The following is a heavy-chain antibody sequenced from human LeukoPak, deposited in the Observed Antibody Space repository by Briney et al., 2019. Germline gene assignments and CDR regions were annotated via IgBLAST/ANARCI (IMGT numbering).Heavy chain of an antibody. CDR3: ALCGHGYYYYGMDV. V-gene: IGHV3-48*04. D-gene: IGHD2-21*01. J-gene: IGHJ6*02. CDR1: GFTFSSYW. CDR2: ISSNSSTI. Sequence: GGSLRLSCAASGFTFSSYWMSWVRQAPGKGLEWVSYISSNSSTIYYADSVKGRFTISRDNAKNSLYLQMNSLRAEDTAVYYCALCGHGYYYYGMDVWGQGTTVTVSS.